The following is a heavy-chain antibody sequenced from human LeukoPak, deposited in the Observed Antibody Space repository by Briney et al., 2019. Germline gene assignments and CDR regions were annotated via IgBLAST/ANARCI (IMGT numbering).Heavy chain of an antibody. V-gene: IGHV4-39*07. CDR3: SRRDSSHTSCFYWYFDL. CDR1: GGSLSRGGSY. Sequence: SETLSLTCTVFGGSLSRGGSYWGWIRQPPGKGLEWVGSISYSGSTWYNPSQQSRVTISVDTSKNQFSLKLSSVTAADTAVYCCSRRDSSHTSCFYWYFDLWGRGTLVTVSS. CDR2: ISYSGST. J-gene: IGHJ2*01. D-gene: IGHD2-2*01.